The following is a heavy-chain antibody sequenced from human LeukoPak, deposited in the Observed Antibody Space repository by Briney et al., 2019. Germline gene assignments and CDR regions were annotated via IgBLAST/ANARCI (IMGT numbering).Heavy chain of an antibody. CDR3: ARDLRGGYDSESGY. J-gene: IGHJ4*02. D-gene: IGHD5-12*01. Sequence: PGGSLRLSCAASGFTFSSYSMNWVRQAPGKGLEWVSSISSSSSYIYYADSVKGRFTISRDNAKNSLYLQMNSLRAEDTAVYYCARDLRGGYDSESGYWGQGTLVTVSS. V-gene: IGHV3-21*01. CDR2: ISSSSSYI. CDR1: GFTFSSYS.